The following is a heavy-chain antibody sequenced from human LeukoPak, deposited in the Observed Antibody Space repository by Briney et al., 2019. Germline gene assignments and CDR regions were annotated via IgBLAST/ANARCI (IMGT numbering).Heavy chain of an antibody. J-gene: IGHJ4*02. CDR2: IYYSGST. V-gene: IGHV4-59*01. CDR1: GGSISTYY. D-gene: IGHD3-22*01. Sequence: PSETLSLTCTVSGGSISTYYWTWIRQPPGKGLEWIGYIYYSGSTNYNPSLKSRVTISVDTSKNQFSLKLSSVTAADTAVYYCARVAQHRYYYDTSAYRFYFDYWGQGTLVTVSS. CDR3: ARVAQHRYYYDTSAYRFYFDY.